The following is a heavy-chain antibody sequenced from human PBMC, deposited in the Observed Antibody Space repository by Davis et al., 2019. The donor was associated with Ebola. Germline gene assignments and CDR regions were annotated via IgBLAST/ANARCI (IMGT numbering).Heavy chain of an antibody. CDR1: GFTFNTYP. Sequence: GGSLRLSCAASGFTFNTYPMHWVRQAPGKGLEWVAVISFDGNNEFYADSVKGRFTISRDNSKNTLYLQMNSLRAEDTAVYYCARHSGFGVLIMGGMDVWGQGTTVTVSS. CDR2: ISFDGNNE. V-gene: IGHV3-30-3*01. J-gene: IGHJ6*02. D-gene: IGHD3-3*01. CDR3: ARHSGFGVLIMGGMDV.